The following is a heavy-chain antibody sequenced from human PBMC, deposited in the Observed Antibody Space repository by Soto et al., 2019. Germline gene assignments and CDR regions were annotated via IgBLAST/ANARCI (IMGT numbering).Heavy chain of an antibody. D-gene: IGHD6-6*01. CDR2: IYYSGST. CDR1: GGSISRYY. J-gene: IGHJ4*02. CDR3: AKKAVAARPPVD. V-gene: IGHV4-59*01. Sequence: PSETLSLTCTVSGGSISRYYWSWIRQPPGKGLEWIGYIYYSGSTNYNPSLKSRVTISVDTSKNQFSLKLSSVTAADTATYYCAKKAVAARPPVDWGQGALVTVSS.